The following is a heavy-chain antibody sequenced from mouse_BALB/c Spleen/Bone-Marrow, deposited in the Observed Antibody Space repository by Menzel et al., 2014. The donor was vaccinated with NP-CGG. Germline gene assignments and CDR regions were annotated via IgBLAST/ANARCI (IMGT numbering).Heavy chain of an antibody. Sequence: EVQLQQSGPDLVKPGASVKISCKTSGYTFTEYTMRWVKQSHVKSLEWIGGINPNNGGTSYSQKFKGKATWTVDKSSSTAYMELRSLTSEDSAVYYCARGWLLRHYFDYWGQGTTLTVSS. CDR2: INPNNGGT. CDR1: GYTFTEYT. V-gene: IGHV1-18*01. CDR3: ARGWLLRHYFDY. D-gene: IGHD2-3*01. J-gene: IGHJ2*01.